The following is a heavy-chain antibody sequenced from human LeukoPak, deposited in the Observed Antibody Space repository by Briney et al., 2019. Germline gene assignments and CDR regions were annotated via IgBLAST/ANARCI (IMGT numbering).Heavy chain of an antibody. CDR1: GGSISRSRYY. D-gene: IGHD6-13*01. CDR2: IYTSGST. CDR3: ARAAGSAFDI. Sequence: SETLSLTCTVSGGSISRSRYYWSWIRQPAGKGLEWIGRIYTSGSTNYNPSLKSRVTISVDTSKNQFSLKLSSVTAADTAVYYCARAAGSAFDIWGQGTMVTVSS. J-gene: IGHJ3*02. V-gene: IGHV4-61*02.